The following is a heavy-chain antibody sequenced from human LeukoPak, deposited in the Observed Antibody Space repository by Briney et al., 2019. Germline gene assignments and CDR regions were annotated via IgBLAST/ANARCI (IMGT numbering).Heavy chain of an antibody. V-gene: IGHV4-59*01. D-gene: IGHD3-3*01. J-gene: IGHJ4*02. CDR2: IYYIGRA. CDR1: GGSISRYY. Sequence: SETLSLTCTVSGGSISRYYWSWIRQPPGKGLEWIGYIYYIGRANYNPSLKSRVTISVDTSKNQFSLKVISVTAADTAVYYCARGSDNDSVDYWGQGTLVTVSS. CDR3: ARGSDNDSVDY.